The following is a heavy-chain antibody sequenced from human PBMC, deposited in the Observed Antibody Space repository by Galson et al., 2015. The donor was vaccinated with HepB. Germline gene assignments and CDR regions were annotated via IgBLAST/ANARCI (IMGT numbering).Heavy chain of an antibody. J-gene: IGHJ6*02. CDR1: GFTFSSFP. Sequence: SLRLSCAASGFTFSSFPIHWVRQSPGKGLEWVAVISYDGINKYYADSVEGRFTVSRDDSKNTVFLQMNSLTVEDTAVYYCARDLSSGITAFGLGQYHYYAMDVWGQGTTVTVSS. V-gene: IGHV3-30-3*01. CDR3: ARDLSSGITAFGLGQYHYYAMDV. CDR2: ISYDGINK. D-gene: IGHD3-3*01.